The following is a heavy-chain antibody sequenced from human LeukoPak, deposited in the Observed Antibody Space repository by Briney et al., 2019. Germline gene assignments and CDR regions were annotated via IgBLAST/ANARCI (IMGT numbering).Heavy chain of an antibody. Sequence: PSETLSLTCTVSGGSISSYYWSWIRQPVGKGLVWIGRIYTSGSTNYNPSLKSRVTMSVDTSKNQFSLKLSSVTAADTAVYYCARDSYGDYELGSDYWGQGTLVTVSS. CDR1: GGSISSYY. J-gene: IGHJ4*02. CDR3: ARDSYGDYELGSDY. V-gene: IGHV4-4*07. D-gene: IGHD4-17*01. CDR2: IYTSGST.